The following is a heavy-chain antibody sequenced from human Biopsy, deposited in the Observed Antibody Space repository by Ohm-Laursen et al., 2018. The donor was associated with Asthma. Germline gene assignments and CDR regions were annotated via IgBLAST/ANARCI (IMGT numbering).Heavy chain of an antibody. CDR2: ISYDGNHK. D-gene: IGHD5-12*01. CDR1: GFMFRSFG. Sequence: SLRLSCAASGFMFRSFGMHWVRQAPGKGLEWVAVISYDGNHKFYEDFVKGRFTISRDNSKNTLYLQMNSLRTEDTVVYYCAKRRGYSGHDNDYWGQGTLVIVSS. J-gene: IGHJ4*02. CDR3: AKRRGYSGHDNDY. V-gene: IGHV3-30*18.